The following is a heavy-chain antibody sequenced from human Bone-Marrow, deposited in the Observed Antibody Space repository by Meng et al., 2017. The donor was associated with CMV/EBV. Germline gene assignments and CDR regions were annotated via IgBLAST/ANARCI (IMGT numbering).Heavy chain of an antibody. V-gene: IGHV1-8*01. CDR1: GYTFTSYD. J-gene: IGHJ4*02. Sequence: QVQLLQSGGDVKKPGASVKVSCKASGYTFTSYDINSGRQAAGQGLEWMGWMNPNSGNTDYAQKFQGRVTMTRNISKSTAYMDLSSLRSEDTAVYYCATGVADFEYWGQGTLVTVSS. D-gene: IGHD6-19*01. CDR2: MNPNSGNT. CDR3: ATGVADFEY.